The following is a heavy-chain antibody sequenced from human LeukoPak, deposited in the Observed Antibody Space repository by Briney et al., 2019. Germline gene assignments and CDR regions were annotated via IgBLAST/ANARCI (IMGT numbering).Heavy chain of an antibody. CDR3: ARGGVAAAGDDAFDI. Sequence: SVKVSCKASGGTFSSYAISWVRQAPGQGLEWMGGLIPIFGTANYAQKFQGRVTITADESTSTAYMELSSLRSEDTAVYYCARGGVAAAGDDAFDIWGQGTMVTVSS. J-gene: IGHJ3*02. D-gene: IGHD6-13*01. CDR2: LIPIFGTA. V-gene: IGHV1-69*01. CDR1: GGTFSSYA.